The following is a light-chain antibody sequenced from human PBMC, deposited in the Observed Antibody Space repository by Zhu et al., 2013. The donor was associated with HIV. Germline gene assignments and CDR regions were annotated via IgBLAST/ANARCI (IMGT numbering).Light chain of an antibody. J-gene: IGLJ3*02. CDR3: GTWDGTLRV. CDR1: SSDVAGYNH. V-gene: IGLV2-14*01. Sequence: QSALTQPASVSGSPGQSITISCTETSSDVAGYNHVSWYQHHPGKAPKLIISDVSNRPSGISDRFSGSKSGTSATLGITGLQTGDEADYYCGTWDGTLRVFGGGTKLTIL. CDR2: DVS.